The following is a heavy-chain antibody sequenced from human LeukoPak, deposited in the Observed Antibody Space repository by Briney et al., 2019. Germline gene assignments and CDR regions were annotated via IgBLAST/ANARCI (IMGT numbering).Heavy chain of an antibody. Sequence: GGSLRLSCAASGFTFDDYVMSWVRQAPGKGLEWVSGINWNGGSRGYADSVKGRFTISRDNAKNSLYLQMNSLRAEDTALYYCARSRHSFDSTGFPHYWGQGTLVTVSS. V-gene: IGHV3-20*04. J-gene: IGHJ4*02. CDR2: INWNGGSR. D-gene: IGHD3-22*01. CDR3: ARSRHSFDSTGFPHY. CDR1: GFTFDDYV.